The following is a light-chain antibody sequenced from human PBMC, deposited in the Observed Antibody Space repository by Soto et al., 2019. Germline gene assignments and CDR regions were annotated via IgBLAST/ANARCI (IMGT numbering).Light chain of an antibody. CDR1: QSRGSNF. V-gene: IGKV3-20*01. J-gene: IGKJ5*01. CDR3: QFYGIPPP. Sequence: EIVLTQSPGTLSLSPGERTTLSCKTSQSRGSNFLAWYQHKPGQAPRLLIYASSNRATGIPDRFSGSASGTDFTLTIYSQADDDIAVYCCQFYGIPPPFGQGTSLDIK. CDR2: ASS.